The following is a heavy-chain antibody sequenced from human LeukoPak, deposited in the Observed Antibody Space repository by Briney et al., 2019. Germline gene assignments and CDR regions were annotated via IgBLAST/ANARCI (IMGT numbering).Heavy chain of an antibody. CDR2: INHSGST. D-gene: IGHD3-3*02. CDR1: GGSFSGYY. Sequence: SETLSLTCAVYGGSFSGYYWSWIRQPPGKGLEWIGEINHSGSTNYNPSLKSRVTISVDTSKNQFSLKLSSVTAADTAVYYCARRAPGLAKGGFDYWGQGTLVTVSS. V-gene: IGHV4-34*01. CDR3: ARRAPGLAKGGFDY. J-gene: IGHJ4*02.